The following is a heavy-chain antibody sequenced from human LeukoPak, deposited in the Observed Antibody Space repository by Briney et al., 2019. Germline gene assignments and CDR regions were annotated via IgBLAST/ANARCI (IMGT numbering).Heavy chain of an antibody. CDR2: PNPNDGDT. J-gene: IGHJ4*02. D-gene: IGHD7-27*01. CDR1: GYTFIDYF. Sequence: GASVKVSCKTSGYTFIDYFIHWVRQAPGQGLEWMGRPNPNDGDTYYAQDFQGRVTMTRDTSISTAYMELSRLTSDDTAVYYCARDLSSTSNWEFDYWGQGTLVTVSS. V-gene: IGHV1-2*06. CDR3: ARDLSSTSNWEFDY.